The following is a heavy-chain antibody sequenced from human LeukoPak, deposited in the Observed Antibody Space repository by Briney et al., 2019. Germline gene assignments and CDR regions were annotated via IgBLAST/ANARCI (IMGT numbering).Heavy chain of an antibody. D-gene: IGHD3-3*01. CDR3: ARTSGYDFWSGYYRSDY. Sequence: SQTLSLTCTVSGGSISSGDYYWSWIRQPPGKGLEWIGYIYYSGGTYYNPSLKSRVTISVDTSKNQFSLKLSSVTAADTAVYYCARTSGYDFWSGYYRSDYWGQGTLVTVSS. V-gene: IGHV4-30-4*08. J-gene: IGHJ4*02. CDR1: GGSISSGDYY. CDR2: IYYSGGT.